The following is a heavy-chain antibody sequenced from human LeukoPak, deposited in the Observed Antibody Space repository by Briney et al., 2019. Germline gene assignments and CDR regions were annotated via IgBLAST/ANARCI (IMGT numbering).Heavy chain of an antibody. Sequence: GGGLQISCQGSGCFFTGYWIGGGRRLPGKGGEGRGIIFPEEGENNYTPSFHAQLPISVDKSLSTAYLQWSSLKASDSAMYYCARHGLAGCIGGRCFTSFHYYGMDFWGQGTTVTVSS. D-gene: IGHD2-15*01. CDR1: GCFFTGYW. CDR2: IFPEEGEN. CDR3: ARHGLAGCIGGRCFTSFHYYGMDF. J-gene: IGHJ6*02. V-gene: IGHV5-51*01.